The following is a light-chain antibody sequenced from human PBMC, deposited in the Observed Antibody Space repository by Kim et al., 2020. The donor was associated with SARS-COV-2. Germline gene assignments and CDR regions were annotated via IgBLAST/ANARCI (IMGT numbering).Light chain of an antibody. CDR2: EVS. CDR3: CSYAGSSTLV. Sequence: QSALTQPASVSGSPGQPLTISCTGTRSDVGSYSLVSWYQQHPGKAPKLMIYEVSKRPSGVSNRFSGSKSGNTASLTISGLQAEDEADYYCCSYAGSSTLVFGGGTQLTVL. V-gene: IGLV2-23*02. J-gene: IGLJ2*01. CDR1: RSDVGSYSL.